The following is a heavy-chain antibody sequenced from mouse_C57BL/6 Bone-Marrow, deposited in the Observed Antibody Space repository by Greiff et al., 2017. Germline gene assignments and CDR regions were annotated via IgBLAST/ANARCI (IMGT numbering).Heavy chain of an antibody. V-gene: IGHV1-19*01. CDR1: GYTFTDYY. D-gene: IGHD2-5*01. CDR3: ARRAYYSNYPSAMDY. CDR2: INPYNGGT. J-gene: IGHJ4*01. Sequence: EVQLQQSGPVLVKPGASVKMSCKASGYTFTDYYMNWVKQSHGKSLEWIGVINPYNGGTSYNQKFKGKATLTVDKSSITAYMELNSLTSEDSAVYYCARRAYYSNYPSAMDYWGQGTSVTVSS.